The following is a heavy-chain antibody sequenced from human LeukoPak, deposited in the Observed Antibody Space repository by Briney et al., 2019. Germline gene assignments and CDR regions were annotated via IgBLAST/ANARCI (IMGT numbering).Heavy chain of an antibody. CDR3: AKEAKIVVIFEDY. D-gene: IGHD3-22*01. CDR2: ISWNSGSI. Sequence: GGSLRLSCAASGFTFDDYAMHWVRQAPGKGLEWVSGISWNSGSIGYADSVKGRFTISRDNAKNSLYLQMNSLRAEDTAVYYCAKEAKIVVIFEDYWGQGTLVTVSS. CDR1: GFTFDDYA. J-gene: IGHJ4*02. V-gene: IGHV3-9*01.